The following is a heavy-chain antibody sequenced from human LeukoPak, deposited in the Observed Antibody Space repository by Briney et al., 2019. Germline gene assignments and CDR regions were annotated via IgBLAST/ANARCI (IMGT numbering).Heavy chain of an antibody. CDR3: ARVGYYDFWSLSGEAY. CDR2: INPNSGGT. J-gene: IGHJ4*02. D-gene: IGHD3-3*01. V-gene: IGHV1-2*02. CDR1: GYTFTGYY. Sequence: ASVKVSCKASGYTFTGYYMHWLRQAPGQGLEWMGWINPNSGGTNYPHMLQGRVTMTRDTSISTAYMELSKLRADETAVYYCARVGYYDFWSLSGEAYWGQGTLVTVS.